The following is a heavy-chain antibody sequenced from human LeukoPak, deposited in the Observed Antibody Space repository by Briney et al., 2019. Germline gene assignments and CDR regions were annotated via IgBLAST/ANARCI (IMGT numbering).Heavy chain of an antibody. CDR2: INSNGRGA. V-gene: IGHV3-74*03. D-gene: IGHD6-13*01. Sequence: PGGSLRLSCEASGFTFNDYWIHWVRQGPGMGLAWVSRINSNGRGATYADSVKGRFTISRDNSKNTLYLQMNSLRAEDTAVYYCAKAMAAADLNWFDPWGQGTLVTVSS. CDR1: GFTFNDYW. CDR3: AKAMAAADLNWFDP. J-gene: IGHJ5*02.